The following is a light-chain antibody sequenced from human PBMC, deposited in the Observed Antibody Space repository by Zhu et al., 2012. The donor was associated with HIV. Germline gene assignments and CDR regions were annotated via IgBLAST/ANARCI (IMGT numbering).Light chain of an antibody. CDR3: QQRSNWPLT. CDR1: RSVSSF. J-gene: IGKJ4*01. Sequence: IVLTQSPATLSLSPGERATVSCRASRSVSSFLAWYQQKPGQAPRLLIYDASKRATGIPARFSGSGSGTDFTLTTSSLEPEDFALYYCQQRSNWPLTFGGGTKVEIK. CDR2: DAS. V-gene: IGKV3-11*01.